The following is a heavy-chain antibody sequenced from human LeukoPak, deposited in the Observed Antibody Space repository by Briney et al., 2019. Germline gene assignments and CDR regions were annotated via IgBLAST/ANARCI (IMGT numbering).Heavy chain of an antibody. J-gene: IGHJ6*02. V-gene: IGHV4-61*01. D-gene: IGHD6-13*01. CDR3: ARASSTIAAAGSSSDYYYGMDV. Sequence: SETLSLTCTVSGGSLSSSNNYWGWTRQPPGKGLEWIGYIYYSGSTNYNPSLKSRVTISVDTSKNQFSLKLSSVTAADTAVYYCARASSTIAAAGSSSDYYYGMDVWGQGTTVTVSS. CDR2: IYYSGST. CDR1: GGSLSSSNNY.